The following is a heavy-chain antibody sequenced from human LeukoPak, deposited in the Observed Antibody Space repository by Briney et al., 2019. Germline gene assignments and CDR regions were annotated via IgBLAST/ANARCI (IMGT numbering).Heavy chain of an antibody. CDR1: GYTFTSYD. CDR2: MNPNSGNT. CDR3: ARGSSHTVGDFDY. J-gene: IGHJ4*02. V-gene: IGHV1-8*01. D-gene: IGHD3-10*01. Sequence: ASVKVSCKASGYTFTSYDINWVRQATGQGLEWMGWMNPNSGNTGYAQKFQGRVTMTRNTSISTAYMELSSLRSEDAAVYYCARGSSHTVGDFDYWGQGTLVTVSS.